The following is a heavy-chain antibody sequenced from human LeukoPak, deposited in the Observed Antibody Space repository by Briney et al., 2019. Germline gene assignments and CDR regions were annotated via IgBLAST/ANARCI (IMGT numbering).Heavy chain of an antibody. CDR3: ARGWMEIRAFDI. D-gene: IGHD2-2*03. Sequence: PSETLSLTCAVYGGSFSGYYWNWIRQPPGKGLEWIGEINHSGSTNYNPSLKSRVTISVDTSKNQFSLKLSSVTAADTAVYYCARGWMEIRAFDIWGQGTMVTVSS. J-gene: IGHJ3*02. CDR1: GGSFSGYY. V-gene: IGHV4-34*01. CDR2: INHSGST.